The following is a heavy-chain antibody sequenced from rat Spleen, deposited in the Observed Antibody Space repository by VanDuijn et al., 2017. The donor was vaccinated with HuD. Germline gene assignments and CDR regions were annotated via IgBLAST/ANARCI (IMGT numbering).Heavy chain of an antibody. J-gene: IGHJ3*01. CDR1: GFTFSNYD. D-gene: IGHD1-2*01. CDR3: TTGSVYYYSSRPH. CDR2: ISISGGST. V-gene: IGHV5-27*01. Sequence: EVQLVESGGGLVQPGRSLKLSCVASGFTFSNYDMAWVRQAPTKGLEWVASISISGGSTYYRDSVKGRFTISRDNAKSTLYLQMDSPRSEDTATYYCTTGSVYYYSSRPHWGQGTLVTVSS.